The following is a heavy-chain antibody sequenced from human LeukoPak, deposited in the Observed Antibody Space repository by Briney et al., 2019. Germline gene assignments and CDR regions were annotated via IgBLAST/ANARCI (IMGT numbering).Heavy chain of an antibody. J-gene: IGHJ4*02. Sequence: GASVTVSCKVSGYTLTEISMHWVRHAPGQGLKWMGGFNPEDVETIYARSFQGRLTVTEDTSTDTAYMELSSLRAEDTAMYYCATEIVGYGDVHYFDSWGQGTLVTVSS. CDR3: ATEIVGYGDVHYFDS. V-gene: IGHV1-24*01. D-gene: IGHD4-17*01. CDR1: GYTLTEIS. CDR2: FNPEDVET.